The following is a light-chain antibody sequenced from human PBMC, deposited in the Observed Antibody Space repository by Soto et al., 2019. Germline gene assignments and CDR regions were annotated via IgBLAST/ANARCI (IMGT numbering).Light chain of an antibody. V-gene: IGLV2-14*01. J-gene: IGLJ1*01. CDR2: EIS. CDR1: SSDIGPYDY. Sequence: QSALTQPASVSGSPGQSITISCSGASSDIGPYDYVSWYQHQPGRAPKLLIYEISNRPSGVSYRFSGYKSGNTASLTISGLQGEEEGDYYCTTFAPGRIYVFGSGTKVTVL. CDR3: TTFAPGRIYV.